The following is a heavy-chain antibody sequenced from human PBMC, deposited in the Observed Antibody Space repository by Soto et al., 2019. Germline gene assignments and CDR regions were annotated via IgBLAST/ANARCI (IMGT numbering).Heavy chain of an antibody. CDR2: IYYSGST. Sequence: PSETLSLTCTVSGGSISSGGYYWSWIRQHPGKGLEWIGYIYYSGSTYYNPSLKSRVTISVDTSKNQFSLKLSSVTAADTAVYYCARVYAASLIRIAAATPNEIDYRVQGTLVTVSS. J-gene: IGHJ4*02. CDR3: ARVYAASLIRIAAATPNEIDY. D-gene: IGHD6-13*01. V-gene: IGHV4-31*03. CDR1: GGSISSGGYY.